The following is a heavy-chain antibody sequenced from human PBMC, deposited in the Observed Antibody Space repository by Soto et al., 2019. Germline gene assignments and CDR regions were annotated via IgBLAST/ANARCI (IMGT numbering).Heavy chain of an antibody. CDR3: AHRPEPGFDP. D-gene: IGHD1-1*01. V-gene: IGHV2-5*02. Sequence: QITLKESGPTLVKPTQTLTLTCTFSGFSLSTSGVGVGWIRQPPGKALEWLALIYWDDDKRYSPSLKSRLTSTNDTSKTPVVLTMTNMDPVDTATPYCAHRPEPGFDPWGQGTLVTVSS. J-gene: IGHJ5*02. CDR1: GFSLSTSGVG. CDR2: IYWDDDK.